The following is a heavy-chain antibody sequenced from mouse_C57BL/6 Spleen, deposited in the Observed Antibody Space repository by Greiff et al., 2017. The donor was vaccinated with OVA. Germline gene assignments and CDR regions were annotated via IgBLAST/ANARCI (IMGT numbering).Heavy chain of an antibody. V-gene: IGHV1-80*01. CDR2: IYPGDGDT. D-gene: IGHD2-3*01. Sequence: QVQLQQSGAELVKPGASVKISCKASGYAFSSYWMNWVKQRPGKGLEWIGQIYPGDGDTNYNGKFKGKATLTADKSSSTAYMQLSSLTSEDSAVYFCARSYDGYSSYWYFDVWGTGTTVTVSS. J-gene: IGHJ1*03. CDR1: GYAFSSYW. CDR3: ARSYDGYSSYWYFDV.